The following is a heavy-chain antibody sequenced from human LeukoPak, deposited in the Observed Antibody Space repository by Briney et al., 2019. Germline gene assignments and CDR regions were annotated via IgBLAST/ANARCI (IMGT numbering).Heavy chain of an antibody. CDR2: ISGSGGST. V-gene: IGHV3-23*01. CDR3: ARSAIRGYSSSWYDLDY. CDR1: GFTFSSYA. D-gene: IGHD6-13*01. Sequence: GGSLRLSCAASGFTFSSYAMSWVRQAPGKGLEWVSAISGSGGSTYYADSVKGRFTISRDNSKNTLYLQMNSLRAEDTAVYYCARSAIRGYSSSWYDLDYWGQGTLVTVSS. J-gene: IGHJ4*02.